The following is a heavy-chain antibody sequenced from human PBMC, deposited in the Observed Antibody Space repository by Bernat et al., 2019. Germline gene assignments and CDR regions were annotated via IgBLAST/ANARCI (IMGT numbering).Heavy chain of an antibody. D-gene: IGHD1-26*01. Sequence: QVQLQESGPGLVKPSQTLSLTCTVSGGSISSGGYYWGWIRQHPGKGLEWIGYIYYSGSTYYNPSLKSRVTISVDTSKNQFSLKLSSVTAADTAVYYCARDSPLGATAHYFDYWGQGTLVTVSS. J-gene: IGHJ4*02. V-gene: IGHV4-31*03. CDR3: ARDSPLGATAHYFDY. CDR1: GGSISSGGYY. CDR2: IYYSGST.